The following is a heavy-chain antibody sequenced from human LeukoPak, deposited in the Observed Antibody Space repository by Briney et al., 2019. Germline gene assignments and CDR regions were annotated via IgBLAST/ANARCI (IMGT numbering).Heavy chain of an antibody. Sequence: PSQTLSLTCTVSGGSISSYYWSWIRQPAGKGLEWIGRIYTSGSTNYNPTLKSRVTMSVDTSKNQFSLKLSSVTAADTAVYYCAGELRDAFDIWGQGTMVTVSS. CDR2: IYTSGST. CDR3: AGELRDAFDI. V-gene: IGHV4-4*07. J-gene: IGHJ3*02. D-gene: IGHD1-26*01. CDR1: GGSISSYY.